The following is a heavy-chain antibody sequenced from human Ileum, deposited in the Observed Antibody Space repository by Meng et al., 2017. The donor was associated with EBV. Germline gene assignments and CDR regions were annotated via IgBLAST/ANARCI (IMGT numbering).Heavy chain of an antibody. CDR2: ILSPGFT. D-gene: IGHD1-14*01. Sequence: EAQLVESGGGLVQPGGCVRFFCAASVFPFATSAMSLVRQTPGNGLEWVSAILSPGFTYYADSVRGRFTISRDNSNNTVYLQMNSLRVEDTAIYYCAQDIRLTTRGNWFDPWGQGTLVTVSS. V-gene: IGHV3-23*04. CDR1: VFPFATSA. CDR3: AQDIRLTTRGNWFDP. J-gene: IGHJ5*02.